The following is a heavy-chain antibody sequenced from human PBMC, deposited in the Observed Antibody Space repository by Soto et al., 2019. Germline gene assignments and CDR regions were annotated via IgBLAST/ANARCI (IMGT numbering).Heavy chain of an antibody. Sequence: SETLSLTCTVSGGSISSGGYYWSWIRQHPGKGLEWIGYIYYSGSTYYNPSLKSRVTISVDTSKNQFSLKLSSVTAADTAVYYCARAPTLIYYYYGMDVWGQGTTVTVSS. V-gene: IGHV4-31*03. CDR1: GGSISSGGYY. CDR3: ARAPTLIYYYYGMDV. J-gene: IGHJ6*02. D-gene: IGHD1-26*01. CDR2: IYYSGST.